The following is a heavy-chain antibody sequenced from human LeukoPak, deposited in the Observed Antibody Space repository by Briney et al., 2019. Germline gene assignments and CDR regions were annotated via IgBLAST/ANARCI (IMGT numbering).Heavy chain of an antibody. Sequence: GGSLRLSCAASGFTFSSYAMSWVRQAPGKGLEWVSAISGSGGSTYYADSVKGRFTNSRDNSKNTLYLQMNSLRAEDTAVYYCAKSTLGGSYYFTYFDYWGQGTLVTVSS. CDR3: AKSTLGGSYYFTYFDY. CDR1: GFTFSSYA. CDR2: ISGSGGST. V-gene: IGHV3-23*01. D-gene: IGHD1-26*01. J-gene: IGHJ4*02.